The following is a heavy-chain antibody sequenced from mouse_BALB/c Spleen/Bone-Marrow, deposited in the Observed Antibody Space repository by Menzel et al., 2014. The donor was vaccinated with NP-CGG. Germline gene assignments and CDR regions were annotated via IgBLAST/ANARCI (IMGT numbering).Heavy chain of an antibody. D-gene: IGHD2-2*01. CDR3: AGGWLPSYAMDY. CDR1: GFNIKDTY. CDR2: IGPANGNT. Sequence: EVQLQQSGAELVKPEASVKLSCTASGFNIKDTYMHWVKQRPEQGLEWIGRIGPANGNTKYDPKFQGKATITADTSSNTAYLQLSSLTSEDTAVYYCAGGWLPSYAMDYWGQGTSVTVSS. J-gene: IGHJ4*01. V-gene: IGHV14-3*02.